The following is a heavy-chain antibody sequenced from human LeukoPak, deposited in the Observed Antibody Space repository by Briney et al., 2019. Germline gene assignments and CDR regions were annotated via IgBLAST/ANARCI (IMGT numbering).Heavy chain of an antibody. Sequence: SVTVSCKASGGTFSSNTISWVRQAPGQGLECMGGIIPIFGTANYAQKFQGRVTITADESTSTAYMELSSLRYEDTAVYYCARVWCSGGSCYSSRGAFDIWGQGIMVTVSS. V-gene: IGHV1-69*13. J-gene: IGHJ3*02. CDR1: GGTFSSNT. CDR3: ARVWCSGGSCYSSRGAFDI. CDR2: IIPIFGTA. D-gene: IGHD2-15*01.